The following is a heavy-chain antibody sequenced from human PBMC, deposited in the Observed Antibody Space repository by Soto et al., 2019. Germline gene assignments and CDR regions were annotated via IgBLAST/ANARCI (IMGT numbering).Heavy chain of an antibody. D-gene: IGHD2-2*02. CDR2: ISENGVSR. CDR1: GFTFSRYG. Sequence: EVQLLESGGGLVQSGGSLRLSCAASGFTFSRYGMSWFRQAPGKGLEWVSTISENGVSRYYTDSVKGRFTISRDNSKDTVYLQQNNLIAENTALYYSAKRVLETYRYFDLWRRGTRVTGST. CDR3: AKRVLETYRYFDL. J-gene: IGHJ2*01. V-gene: IGHV3-23*01.